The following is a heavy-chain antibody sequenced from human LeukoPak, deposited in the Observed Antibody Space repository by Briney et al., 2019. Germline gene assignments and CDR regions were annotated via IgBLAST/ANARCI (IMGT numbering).Heavy chain of an antibody. CDR1: GGSISSGGYS. CDR3: ARVSSTEYYDFWSGYSAWFDP. V-gene: IGHV4-30-2*01. CDR2: IYHSGST. J-gene: IGHJ5*02. D-gene: IGHD3-3*01. Sequence: SETLSLTCAVSGGSISSGGYSWSWIRQPPGKGLEWIGYIYHSGSTYYNPSLKSRVTISVDRSKNQFSLKLSSVTAADTAVYYCARVSSTEYYDFWSGYSAWFDPWGQGTLVTVSS.